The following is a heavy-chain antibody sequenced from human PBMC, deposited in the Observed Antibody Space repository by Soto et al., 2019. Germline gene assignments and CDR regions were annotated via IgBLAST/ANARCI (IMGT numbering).Heavy chain of an antibody. V-gene: IGHV3-21*01. D-gene: IGHD3-3*01. CDR1: GFTFSSYS. CDR3: ARDLMXDPLRFLEWLRRAWFDP. J-gene: IGHJ5*02. Sequence: GGSLRLSCSASGFTFSSYSMNWVRQAPGKGLEWVSSISSSSSYIYYADSVKGRFTISRDNAKNSLYLQMNSLRAEDTAVYYCARDLMXDPLRFLEWLRRAWFDPWGQGTLVTVSS. CDR2: ISSSSSYI.